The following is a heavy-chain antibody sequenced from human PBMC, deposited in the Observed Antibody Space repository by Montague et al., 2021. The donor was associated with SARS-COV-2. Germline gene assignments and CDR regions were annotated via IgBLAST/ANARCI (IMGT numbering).Heavy chain of an antibody. V-gene: IGHV6-1*01. CDR3: ASSGITLTGLDAFDI. CDR1: GDSVSSKSVA. J-gene: IGHJ3*02. CDR2: TYYRSKWDS. D-gene: IGHD3-9*01. Sequence: CAISGDSVSSKSVAWNWIRQSPSRGLGWLGRTYYRSKWDSDYAEXVKXRLVITSDTSKNQVSLQLNSVIPEDTAVYFCASSGITLTGLDAFDIWGQGTMVTVSS.